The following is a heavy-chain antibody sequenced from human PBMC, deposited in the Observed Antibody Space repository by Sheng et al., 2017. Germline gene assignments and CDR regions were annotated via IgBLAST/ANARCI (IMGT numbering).Heavy chain of an antibody. CDR1: GFTFSSFD. CDR3: AREIIGSGKNGFDY. Sequence: EVKLVESGGDLAQPGGSLRLSCAVSGFTFSSFDMNWVRQVPGKGLEWISYISKSGSFIYYADSVKGRFTISRDNANNSLYLQMTSLRAEDTAVYYCAREIIGSGKNGFDYWG. CDR2: ISKSGSFI. D-gene: IGHD1-26*01. V-gene: IGHV3-48*03. J-gene: IGHJ4*01.